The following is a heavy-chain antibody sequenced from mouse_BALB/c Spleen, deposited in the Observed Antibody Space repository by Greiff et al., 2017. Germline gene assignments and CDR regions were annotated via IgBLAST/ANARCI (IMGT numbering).Heavy chain of an antibody. Sequence: EVKLVESGTVLARPGASVKMSCKASGYTFTSYWMHWVKQRPGQGLEWIGAIYPGNSDTSYNQKFKGKAKLTAVTSTSTAYMELSSLTNEDSAVYYCTNHRYDGYFDYWGQGTTLTVSS. CDR1: GYTFTSYW. J-gene: IGHJ2*01. D-gene: IGHD2-14*01. CDR2: IYPGNSDT. V-gene: IGHV1-5*01. CDR3: TNHRYDGYFDY.